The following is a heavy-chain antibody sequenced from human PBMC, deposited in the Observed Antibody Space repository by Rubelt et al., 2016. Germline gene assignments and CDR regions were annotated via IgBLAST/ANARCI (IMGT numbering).Heavy chain of an antibody. D-gene: IGHD3-22*01. CDR2: ISAYNGNT. J-gene: IGHJ4*02. Sequence: QVQLVQSGAEVKKPGASVKVSCKASGYTFTSYGISWVRQAPGQGLEWMGWISAYNGNTNYAQKFQGRITMTRDTSTSTVYMELSSLRSEDTAVYYCARANSGSGYFGIDYWGQGTLVTVSS. V-gene: IGHV1-18*01. CDR1: GYTFTSYG. CDR3: ARANSGSGYFGIDY.